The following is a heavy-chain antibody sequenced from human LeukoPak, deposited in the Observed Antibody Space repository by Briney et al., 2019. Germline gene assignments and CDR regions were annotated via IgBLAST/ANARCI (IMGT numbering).Heavy chain of an antibody. V-gene: IGHV1-46*01. D-gene: IGHD5-24*01. CDR2: INPSGGST. Sequence: GASVKVSCKASGYTFTSYYMHWVRQAPGQGLEWMGIINPSGGSTSYAQKFQGRVTMTRDMSTSTVYMELSSLKSADTAVFYCARVRDGYNDAYDIWGQGTMVTVSS. CDR1: GYTFTSYY. J-gene: IGHJ3*02. CDR3: ARVRDGYNDAYDI.